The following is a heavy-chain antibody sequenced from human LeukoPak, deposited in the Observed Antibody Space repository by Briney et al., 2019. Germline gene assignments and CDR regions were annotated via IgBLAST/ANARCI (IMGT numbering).Heavy chain of an antibody. CDR3: ARDLRGNYGILDY. V-gene: IGHV4-61*02. D-gene: IGHD4-11*01. Sequence: SETLSLTCTVSGGSISSGSYYWSWIRQPAGTGLEWIGRIYTNGSTNYNPSLKSRVTISVDTSKNQFSLRLSSVTAADTAVYYCARDLRGNYGILDYWGQGTLVTVSS. CDR1: GGSISSGSYY. CDR2: IYTNGST. J-gene: IGHJ4*02.